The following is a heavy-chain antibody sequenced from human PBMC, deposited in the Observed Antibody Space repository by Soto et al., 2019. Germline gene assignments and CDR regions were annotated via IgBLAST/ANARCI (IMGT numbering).Heavy chain of an antibody. V-gene: IGHV3-23*01. CDR1: GFSINNYA. D-gene: IGHD4-17*01. CDR2: FSAGGRA. CDR3: AKESMPEHYGDTLFDY. Sequence: VQLLESGGAFVQPGGSLRLSCAASGFSINNYAVSWVRKAPGKGLEWVSTFSAGGRAYYADSVRGRFSVARDRSQNTVDLQISVLRPEDSAVYYCAKESMPEHYGDTLFDYWGQGTRVTVSS. J-gene: IGHJ4*02.